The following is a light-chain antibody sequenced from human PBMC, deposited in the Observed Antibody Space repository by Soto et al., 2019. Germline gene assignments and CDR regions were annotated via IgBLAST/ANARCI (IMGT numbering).Light chain of an antibody. CDR2: DVS. J-gene: IGKJ1*01. CDR1: QTISSW. CDR3: QQYNTFST. V-gene: IGKV1-5*01. Sequence: DIPMTQSPSTLSASVGDRVTITCRASQTISSWLAWYQQKPGKAPKLLIYDVSSLESGVPSRFSGSGSGTEFTLTSSSLQPDDFATYYCQQYNTFSTFGQGTKVEIK.